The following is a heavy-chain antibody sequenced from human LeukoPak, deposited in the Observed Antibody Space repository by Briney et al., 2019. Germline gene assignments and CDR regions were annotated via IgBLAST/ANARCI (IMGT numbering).Heavy chain of an antibody. Sequence: GGSLRLSCAASGFTFSHYAMSWVRQAPGKGLDWVSTISDGGSDTHYADSVKGRFTISRDDSKNTLYLQMNSLRAEDTAVYYCAKALYGDYGRFDYWGQGALVTVSS. CDR1: GFTFSHYA. CDR3: AKALYGDYGRFDY. J-gene: IGHJ4*02. D-gene: IGHD4-17*01. CDR2: ISDGGSDT. V-gene: IGHV3-23*01.